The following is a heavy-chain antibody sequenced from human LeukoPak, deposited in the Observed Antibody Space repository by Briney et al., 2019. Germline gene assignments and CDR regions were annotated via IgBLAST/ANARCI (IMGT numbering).Heavy chain of an antibody. CDR2: IYYSGST. J-gene: IGHJ4*02. Sequence: SETLSLTCTVSGGSISSYYWSWIRQPPGKGLEWIGYIYYSGSTNYNPSLKSRVTISVDTSNNQFSLKLSSVTAADTALYYCARHRPGLYDYWGQGTLVTVSS. CDR3: ARHRPGLYDY. CDR1: GGSISSYY. V-gene: IGHV4-59*08.